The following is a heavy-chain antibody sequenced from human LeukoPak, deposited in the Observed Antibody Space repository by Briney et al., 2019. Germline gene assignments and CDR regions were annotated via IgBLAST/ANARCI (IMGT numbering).Heavy chain of an antibody. V-gene: IGHV4-39*01. J-gene: IGHJ5*02. CDR2: ISYSGST. Sequence: SETLSLTCSVSGASITNNTYYWGWFRQPPGKRLEWVGSISYSGSTYYNPSLKSRLTIFVDTSKNQFSLRLNSVTAADTALYYCAKRKGVWGNYFDPWGQGILVTVSS. D-gene: IGHD3-16*01. CDR1: GASITNNTYY. CDR3: AKRKGVWGNYFDP.